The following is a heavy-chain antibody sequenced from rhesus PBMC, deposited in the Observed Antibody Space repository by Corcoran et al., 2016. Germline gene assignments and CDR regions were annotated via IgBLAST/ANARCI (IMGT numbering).Heavy chain of an antibody. J-gene: IGHJ4*01. CDR3: ARRYIAGTTNFYDY. Sequence: QVQLQESGPGLVKPSETLSLTCAVSGGSISGGYDWSWIRQPPGKGLEWIGYIYGSSGSTNNNPSLKNRVTISKDTSKNQFSLKLSSVTAADTAVYYCARRYIAGTTNFYDYWGQGVLVTVSS. D-gene: IGHD1-20*01. CDR2: IYGSSGST. CDR1: GGSISGGYD. V-gene: IGHV4-76*01.